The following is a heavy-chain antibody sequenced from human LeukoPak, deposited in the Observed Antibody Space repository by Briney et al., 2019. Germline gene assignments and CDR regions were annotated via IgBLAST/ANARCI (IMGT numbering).Heavy chain of an antibody. D-gene: IGHD1-26*01. CDR3: AKKSGSYYAFDY. CDR2: ISGSGGST. J-gene: IGHJ4*02. CDR1: GFTVSSNY. V-gene: IGHV3-23*01. Sequence: PGGSLRLSCAASGFTVSSNYMSWVRQAPGKGLEWVSAISGSGGSTYYADSVKGRFTISRDNSKNTLYLQMNSLRAEDAAVYYCAKKSGSYYAFDYWGQGTLVTVSS.